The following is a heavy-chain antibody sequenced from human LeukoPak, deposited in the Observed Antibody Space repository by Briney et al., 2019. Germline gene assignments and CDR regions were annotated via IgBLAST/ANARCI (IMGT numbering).Heavy chain of an antibody. D-gene: IGHD3-3*01. Sequence: SGTLSLTCAVSGGSISSSNWWSWVRQPPGKGLEWIGEIYHSGSTNYNPSLKSRVTISVDTSKNQFSLNLSSVTDADTAVYYCASKKDFWSGYYTGIISWGQGTLVTVSS. CDR2: IYHSGST. CDR1: GGSISSSNW. CDR3: ASKKDFWSGYYTGIIS. J-gene: IGHJ5*02. V-gene: IGHV4-4*02.